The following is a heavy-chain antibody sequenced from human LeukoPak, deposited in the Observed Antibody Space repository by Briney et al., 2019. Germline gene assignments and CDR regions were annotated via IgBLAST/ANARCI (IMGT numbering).Heavy chain of an antibody. CDR1: GYTFTSYD. CDR2: MNPNSGNT. CDR3: ARRPRPGYYYYYMDV. J-gene: IGHJ6*03. Sequence: GASVKVSCKASGYTFTSYDINWVRQATGQGLEWMGWMNPNSGNTGYAQKFQGRITITRTTSISTAYMELSSLRSEDTAVYYCARRPRPGYYYYYMDVWGKGTTVTVSS. V-gene: IGHV1-8*03.